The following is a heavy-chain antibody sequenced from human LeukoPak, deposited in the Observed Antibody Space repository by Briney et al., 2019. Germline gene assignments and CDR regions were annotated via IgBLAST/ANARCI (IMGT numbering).Heavy chain of an antibody. CDR2: INPNSGGT. CDR3: ARDPSSSGWLDY. CDR1: GGTFTGYY. V-gene: IGHV1-2*02. J-gene: IGHJ4*02. Sequence: ASVKVSCKASGGTFTGYYMHWVRQAPGQGLEWMGWINPNSGGTNYAQKFQGRVTMTRDTSISTAYMELSRLRSDDTAVYYCARDPSSSGWLDYWGQGTLVTVSS. D-gene: IGHD6-19*01.